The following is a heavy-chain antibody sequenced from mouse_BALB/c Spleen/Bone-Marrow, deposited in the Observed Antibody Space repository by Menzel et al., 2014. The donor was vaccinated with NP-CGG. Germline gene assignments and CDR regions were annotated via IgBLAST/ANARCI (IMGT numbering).Heavy chain of an antibody. CDR2: IDPANGNT. CDR3: ARIYYYGRGYFDY. CDR1: GFNIXDTY. V-gene: IGHV14-3*02. D-gene: IGHD1-1*01. Sequence: DVQLQESGAELVKPGASVKLSCTASGFNIXDTYMHWVKQRPEQGLEWIGRIDPANGNTKYDPKFQGKATITADTSSNTAYLQLSSLTSEDTAVYYCARIYYYGRGYFDYWGQGTTLTVSS. J-gene: IGHJ2*01.